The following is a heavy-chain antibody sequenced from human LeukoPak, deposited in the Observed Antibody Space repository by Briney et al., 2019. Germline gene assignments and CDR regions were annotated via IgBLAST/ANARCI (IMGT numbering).Heavy chain of an antibody. CDR3: ARDRQYYDSSGYYPFDY. J-gene: IGHJ4*02. V-gene: IGHV1-69*04. CDR2: IIPILGIA. CDR1: GGTFSSYA. D-gene: IGHD3-22*01. Sequence: SVKVSCKASGGTFSSYAISWVRQAPGQGLEWMGRIIPILGIANYAQKFQGRVTITADKATSPAYMELSSLRSEDTAVYYCARDRQYYDSSGYYPFDYWGQGTLVTASS.